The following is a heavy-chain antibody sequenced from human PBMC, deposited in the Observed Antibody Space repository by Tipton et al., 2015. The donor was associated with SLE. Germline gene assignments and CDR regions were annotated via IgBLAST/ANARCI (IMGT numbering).Heavy chain of an antibody. Sequence: SLRLSCAASGFTFNNYAMSWVRQAPGKGLEWVSGDSISGGSTYKADSVKGRFTISRDNAKNSLFLQMNSLRAEDTAVYYCATRSSGVPYHWGQGTLVTVSS. CDR3: ATRSSGVPYH. CDR2: DSISGGST. V-gene: IGHV3-23*01. CDR1: GFTFNNYA. D-gene: IGHD6-19*01. J-gene: IGHJ5*02.